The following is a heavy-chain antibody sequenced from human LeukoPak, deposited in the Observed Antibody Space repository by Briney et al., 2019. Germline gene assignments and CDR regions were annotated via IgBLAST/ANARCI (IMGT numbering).Heavy chain of an antibody. CDR2: ISTSSSYI. CDR1: GFTFDDYA. D-gene: IGHD3-3*01. Sequence: GRSLRLSCAASGFTFDDYAMHWVRQAPGGGLEWLSSISTSSSYIYYADSVKGRFTISRDNAQNSLYLQMNNLRAEDTAVYYCTRAPGTGPLTVRWSGPFDIWGQGTTVTVSS. CDR3: TRAPGTGPLTVRWSGPFDI. J-gene: IGHJ3*02. V-gene: IGHV3-21*01.